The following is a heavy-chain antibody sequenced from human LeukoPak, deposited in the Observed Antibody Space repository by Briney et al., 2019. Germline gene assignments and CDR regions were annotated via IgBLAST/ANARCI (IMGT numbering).Heavy chain of an antibody. CDR1: GYTFTGYY. CDR3: ARDMGDFWSVIDFV. D-gene: IGHD3-3*01. Sequence: VASVKVSCKASGYTFTGYYMHWVRQAPGQGLEWMGWINPNSGGTNYAQKFQGRVTMTRDTSISTAYMELSRLRSDDTAVYYCARDMGDFWSVIDFVGGQGTLVTVSS. J-gene: IGHJ4*02. CDR2: INPNSGGT. V-gene: IGHV1-2*02.